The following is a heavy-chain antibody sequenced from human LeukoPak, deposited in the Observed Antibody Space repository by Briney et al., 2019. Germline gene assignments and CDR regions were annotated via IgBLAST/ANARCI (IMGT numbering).Heavy chain of an antibody. V-gene: IGHV4-61*02. Sequence: SETLSLTCTVSGGSISSGGYYWSWIRQPAGKGLEWIGRIYTSGSTNYNPSLKSRVTISVDTSKNQFSLKLSSVTAADTAVYYCARVEAAAGTGHFDYWGQGTLVTVSS. CDR3: ARVEAAAGTGHFDY. CDR1: GGSISSGGYY. J-gene: IGHJ4*02. CDR2: IYTSGST. D-gene: IGHD6-13*01.